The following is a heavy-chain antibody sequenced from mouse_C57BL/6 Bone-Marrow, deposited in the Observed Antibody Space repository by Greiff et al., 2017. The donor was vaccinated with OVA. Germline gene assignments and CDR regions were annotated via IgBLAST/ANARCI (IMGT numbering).Heavy chain of an antibody. V-gene: IGHV1-58*01. CDR2: IYIGNGYT. CDR1: GYTFTSYG. CDR3: ERGYGSSYDAMDY. Sequence: VQLKESGAELVRPGSSVKMSCKTSGYTFTSYGINWVKQRPGQGLEWIGYIYIGNGYTEYNEKFKGKATLTSDTSSSTAYMQLSSLTSEDSAIYFCERGYGSSYDAMDYWGQGTSVTVSS. D-gene: IGHD1-1*01. J-gene: IGHJ4*01.